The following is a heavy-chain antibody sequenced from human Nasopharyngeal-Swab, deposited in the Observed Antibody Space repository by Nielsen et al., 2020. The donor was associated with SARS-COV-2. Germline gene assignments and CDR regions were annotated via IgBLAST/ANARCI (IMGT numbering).Heavy chain of an antibody. V-gene: IGHV4-31*03. CDR3: ARAMIVVVINAFDI. CDR2: IYYSGST. Sequence: LSCTVTGGYSSRGGYYWSRIRQHPGKGLEWIGYIYYSGSTYYNPSLKSRVTISVDTSKNQFSLKLSSVTAADTAVYYCARAMIVVVINAFDIWGQGTMVTVSS. CDR1: GGYSSRGGYY. D-gene: IGHD3-22*01. J-gene: IGHJ3*02.